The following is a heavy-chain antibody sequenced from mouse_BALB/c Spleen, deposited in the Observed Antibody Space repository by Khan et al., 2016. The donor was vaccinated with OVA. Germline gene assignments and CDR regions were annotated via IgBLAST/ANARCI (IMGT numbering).Heavy chain of an antibody. Sequence: QVQLKESGPGLVQPSQSLSITCTVSGFSLTSYGVHWVRQSPGKGLEWLGVIWSGGITDYSAAFISRLSISKDNSKSQVFFKMNSLQANDTAIYYCARNYDYDEGRAYGGQGTLVTVSA. CDR2: IWSGGIT. J-gene: IGHJ3*01. V-gene: IGHV2-2*02. CDR1: GFSLTSYG. D-gene: IGHD2-4*01. CDR3: ARNYDYDEGRAY.